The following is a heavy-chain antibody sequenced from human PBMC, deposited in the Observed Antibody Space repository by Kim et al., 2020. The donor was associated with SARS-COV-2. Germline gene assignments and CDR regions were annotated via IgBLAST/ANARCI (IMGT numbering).Heavy chain of an antibody. CDR3: ARGSPIAAAGTWFDP. V-gene: IGHV4-34*01. J-gene: IGHJ5*02. Sequence: PSLKSRVTISVDTSKNQFSLKLSSVTAADTAVYYCARGSPIAAAGTWFDPWGQGTLVTVSS. D-gene: IGHD6-13*01.